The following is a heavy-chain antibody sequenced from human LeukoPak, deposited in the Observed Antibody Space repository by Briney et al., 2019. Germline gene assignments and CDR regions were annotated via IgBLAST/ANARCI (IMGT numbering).Heavy chain of an antibody. CDR1: GFTFSSYA. V-gene: IGHV3-23*01. CDR3: AKGSYYYDSADYFDY. J-gene: IGHJ4*02. Sequence: GGSLRLSCAASGFTFSSYAMSWVRQAPGKGLEWVSTLRGSGGNTYYADSVKGRVTISRDNSKNTLYLQMNSLRAEDTAVYHCAKGSYYYDSADYFDYWGQGTLVTVSS. CDR2: LRGSGGNT. D-gene: IGHD3-22*01.